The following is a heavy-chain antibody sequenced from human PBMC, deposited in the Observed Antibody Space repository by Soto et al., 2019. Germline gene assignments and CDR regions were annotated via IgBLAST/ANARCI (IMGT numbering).Heavy chain of an antibody. CDR3: ARATAMVRDAFDI. CDR2: INAGNGNT. Sequence: ASVKVSCKASGGTFSSYAISWVRQAPGQGLEWMGWINAGNGNTKYSQKFQGRVTITRDTSASTAYMELSSLRSEDTAVYYCARATAMVRDAFDIWGQGTMVTVSS. J-gene: IGHJ3*02. V-gene: IGHV1-3*01. D-gene: IGHD5-18*01. CDR1: GGTFSSYA.